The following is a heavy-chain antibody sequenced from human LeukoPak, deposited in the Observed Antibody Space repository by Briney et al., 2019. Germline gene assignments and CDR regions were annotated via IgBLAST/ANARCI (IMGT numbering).Heavy chain of an antibody. CDR2: INAGNGNT. CDR3: ARDTTLVGSSSWYWFDP. J-gene: IGHJ5*02. CDR1: GYTFTSYA. D-gene: IGHD6-13*01. Sequence: SEKVSCKGSGYTFTSYAMHWVGQAPGERGEWMGWINAGNGNTKYLQKCQGRVTINRDKYTRTAYMEVSSLRSEDTAVYSCARDTTLVGSSSWYWFDPWGQGTLVTVSS. V-gene: IGHV1-3*01.